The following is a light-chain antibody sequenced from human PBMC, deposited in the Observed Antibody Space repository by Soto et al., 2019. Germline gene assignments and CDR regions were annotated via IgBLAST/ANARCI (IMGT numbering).Light chain of an antibody. CDR2: DAS. Sequence: DIQMTQSPSSLSASVGDRVTITCQASQAISNYLNWYQQKPGKAPKLLIYDASNLETGVPSRFSGSGSGTDFTFTISSLQPEDIATYYCQQYDNLLQGTSFGQGTKVDIK. V-gene: IGKV1-33*01. CDR3: QQYDNLLQGTS. J-gene: IGKJ1*01. CDR1: QAISNY.